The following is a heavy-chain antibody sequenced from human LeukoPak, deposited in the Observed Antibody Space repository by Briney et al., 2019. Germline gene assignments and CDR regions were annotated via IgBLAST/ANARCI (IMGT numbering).Heavy chain of an antibody. CDR1: GYTFTGYY. Sequence: GASVKVSCKASGYTFTGYYMHWVRQAPGQGLEWMGWINPNSGGTNYAQKFQGRVTMTRDTSISTAYMELSRLRSDDTAVYYCARARYCSSTSCKGEFGNWFDPWGQGTLVTVSS. V-gene: IGHV1-2*02. CDR2: INPNSGGT. CDR3: ARARYCSSTSCKGEFGNWFDP. D-gene: IGHD2-2*01. J-gene: IGHJ5*02.